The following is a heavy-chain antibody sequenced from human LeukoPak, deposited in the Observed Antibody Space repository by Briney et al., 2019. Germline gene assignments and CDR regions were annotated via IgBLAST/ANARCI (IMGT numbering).Heavy chain of an antibody. D-gene: IGHD6-6*01. J-gene: IGHJ6*02. V-gene: IGHV3-21*01. CDR3: ARDYSSSSFDIFYYYYGMDV. Sequence: GGSLRLSCAASGFTFSSYNMNWVRQAPGKGLEWVSSSSSSSSYIYYADSVKGRFTISRDNAKNSLYLQMNSLRAEDTAVYYCARDYSSSSFDIFYYYYGMDVWGQGTTVTVSS. CDR1: GFTFSSYN. CDR2: SSSSSSYI.